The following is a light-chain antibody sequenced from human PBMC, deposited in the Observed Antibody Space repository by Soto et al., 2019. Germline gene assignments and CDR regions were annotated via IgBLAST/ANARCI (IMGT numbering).Light chain of an antibody. CDR2: DAS. CDR3: QQYNSYPLT. Sequence: DIQMTQSPSTLSASVGDRVTITCRASQSISSWLAWYQQKPGKAPKLLIYDASSLVSGVPSRFSGSGSGTELTLTISSLQPDDFAPYYCQQYNSYPLTFGGGTKVEIK. J-gene: IGKJ4*01. V-gene: IGKV1-5*01. CDR1: QSISSW.